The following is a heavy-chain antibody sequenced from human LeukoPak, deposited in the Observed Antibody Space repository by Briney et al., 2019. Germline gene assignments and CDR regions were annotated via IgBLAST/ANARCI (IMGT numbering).Heavy chain of an antibody. D-gene: IGHD3/OR15-3a*01. Sequence: GASVKVSCKASGYTFTGYYMHWVRQAPGQGLEWMGWINPNSGGTNYAQKFQGRVTMTRDTSISTAYMELSRLRSDDTAVYYCAREYAIFGPVPGRFDPWGQGTLVTVSS. V-gene: IGHV1-2*02. CDR1: GYTFTGYY. CDR2: INPNSGGT. CDR3: AREYAIFGPVPGRFDP. J-gene: IGHJ5*02.